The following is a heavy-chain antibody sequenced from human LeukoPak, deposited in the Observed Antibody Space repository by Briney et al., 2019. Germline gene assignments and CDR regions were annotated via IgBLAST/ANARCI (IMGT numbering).Heavy chain of an antibody. J-gene: IGHJ4*02. CDR3: SRAAMYCNGGTCCIDQ. CDR2: INPKSGGT. V-gene: IGHV1-2*02. D-gene: IGHD2-15*01. CDR1: VSTFTNYC. Sequence: ASVNVSCKTSVSTFTNYCVDYLRQAPGQGLDWMGWINPKSGGTSYAQKFQGSVTMNTDRFIATGYMELSSLTSDDTAFYYCSRAAMYCNGGTCCIDQWGQGTLVTVSS.